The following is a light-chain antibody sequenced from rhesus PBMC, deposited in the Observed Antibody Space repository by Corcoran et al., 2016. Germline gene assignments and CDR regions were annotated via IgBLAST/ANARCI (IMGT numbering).Light chain of an antibody. J-gene: IGKJ3*01. V-gene: IGKV1S16*01. CDR2: YAS. CDR3: QQHNSYPFT. CDR1: QGISNH. Sequence: DIQMTQSPSSLSASVGDTVSITCRASQGISNHLAWYQQKPGKAPNPLIYYASSLESGSPSRFSGSGSGTDLPLPISSLQPEDFVTYYCQQHNSYPFTFGPGTKLDIK.